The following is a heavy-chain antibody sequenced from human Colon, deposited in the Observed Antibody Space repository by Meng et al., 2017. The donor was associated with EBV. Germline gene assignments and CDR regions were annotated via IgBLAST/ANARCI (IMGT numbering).Heavy chain of an antibody. CDR3: ARDRGGLGAFDY. CDR2: IYYSGST. Sequence: QGSLQASGPGLVKPSPTLSLTCTVSGGSISSGDYYWSWIRQPPGKGLEWIGYIYYSGSTYYNPSLKSRVTISVDTSKNQFSLKLSSVTAADTAVYYCARDRGGLGAFDYWGQGTLVTVSS. D-gene: IGHD5-12*01. V-gene: IGHV4-30-4*01. CDR1: GGSISSGDYY. J-gene: IGHJ4*02.